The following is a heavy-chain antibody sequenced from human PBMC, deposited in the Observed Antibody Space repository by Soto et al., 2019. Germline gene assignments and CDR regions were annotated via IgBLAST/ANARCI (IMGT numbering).Heavy chain of an antibody. CDR1: GFTFSSYA. Sequence: EVQLLESGGGLVQPGGSLRLSCAASGFTFSSYAMSWVRQAPGKALEWVSAISGSGGSTYYADSVKGRFTISRDNSKNTLYLHMNSLTAEDTAVYYCAKVPRAVNYLDYWGQGTLVTVSS. D-gene: IGHD4-4*01. J-gene: IGHJ4*02. CDR2: ISGSGGST. CDR3: AKVPRAVNYLDY. V-gene: IGHV3-23*01.